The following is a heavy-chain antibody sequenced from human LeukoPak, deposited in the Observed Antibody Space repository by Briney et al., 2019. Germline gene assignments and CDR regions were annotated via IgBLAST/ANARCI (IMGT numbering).Heavy chain of an antibody. J-gene: IGHJ4*02. CDR2: IARDGGAK. V-gene: IGHV3-30*03. CDR1: GFSFSNHG. Sequence: PGTSLRLSCVASGFSFSNHGMHWVRHAPGKGLEWVSVIARDGGAKFYADSVKGRFTLSRDNSKNMFFLQMNFLTVEDTAIYYCAREATWGQWYFDHWGQGTPVTVSS. CDR3: AREATWGQWYFDH. D-gene: IGHD6-19*01.